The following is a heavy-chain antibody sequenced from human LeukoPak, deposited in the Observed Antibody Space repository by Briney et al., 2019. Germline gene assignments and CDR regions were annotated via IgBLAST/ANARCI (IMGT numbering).Heavy chain of an antibody. CDR1: GFTFSYYE. D-gene: IGHD5-24*01. CDR2: ISSSTTTI. V-gene: IGHV3-48*03. J-gene: IGHJ4*02. Sequence: GGSLRLSCAGSGFTFSYYEMNWFRQAPGKGLEWVSYISSSTTTIHYADSVKGRFTVSRDNAKNSLYLQMNSLTAEDTAFYYCTKGAMDTITADIWGQGTLVTVSS. CDR3: TKGAMDTITADI.